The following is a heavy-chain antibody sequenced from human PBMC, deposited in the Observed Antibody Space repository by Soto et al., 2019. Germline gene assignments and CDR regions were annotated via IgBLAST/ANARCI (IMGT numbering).Heavy chain of an antibody. CDR2: ISGKNGNT. J-gene: IGHJ6*02. CDR3: ARVSSSIVVVPDYGMDV. D-gene: IGHD2-15*01. CDR1: GYTFIGHG. Sequence: QVQLVQSGVEVKKPGASVKVSCKASGYTFIGHGISWVRQAPGQGLAWMGWISGKNGNTNYAQKLQGRVTLTTDTSTSTAYMELRSLRSDDTAVYYCARVSSSIVVVPDYGMDVWGQGTTVTVSS. V-gene: IGHV1-18*04.